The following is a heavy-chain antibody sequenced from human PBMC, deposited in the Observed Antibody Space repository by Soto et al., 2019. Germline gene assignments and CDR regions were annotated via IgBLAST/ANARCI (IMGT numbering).Heavy chain of an antibody. D-gene: IGHD3-22*01. CDR3: AKDPTSDSRGYYFYYGPDV. J-gene: IGHJ6*02. Sequence: QEQLVESGGGVIQPGRSLRLSCAASGFTFSTYGMHWVRQAPGKGLEWVGLISYDGRYKYYPDSVKGRFTISRDNSKNTLYLEMNSLRPEDTAVYYCAKDPTSDSRGYYFYYGPDVWGQGTTVTVTS. V-gene: IGHV3-30*18. CDR1: GFTFSTYG. CDR2: ISYDGRYK.